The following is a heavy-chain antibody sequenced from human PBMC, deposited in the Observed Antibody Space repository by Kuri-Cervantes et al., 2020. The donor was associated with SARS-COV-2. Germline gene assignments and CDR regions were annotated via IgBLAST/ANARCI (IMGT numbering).Heavy chain of an antibody. V-gene: IGHV3-30*19. Sequence: GGSLRLSCAASGFTFSSYGVHWVRQAPGKGLEWVAVISYDGSNKYYADSVKGRFTISRDNSKNTLYLQMNSLRAEDTAVYYCARVEITMVRGPHGAFDIWGQGTMVTVSS. CDR2: ISYDGSNK. CDR1: GFTFSSYG. CDR3: ARVEITMVRGPHGAFDI. J-gene: IGHJ3*02. D-gene: IGHD3-10*01.